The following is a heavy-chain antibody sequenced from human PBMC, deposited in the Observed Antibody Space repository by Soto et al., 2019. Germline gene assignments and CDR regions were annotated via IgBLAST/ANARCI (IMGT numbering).Heavy chain of an antibody. Sequence: SLSDAASGRTSRSDILNWVRQSPGKGLEWVSSISSSSSYLYYADSVKGRFTNSRDNAKNSLYLQMNSLRAEDKVVYYCARGFCGGDCYSESLPFDCWGQGTPVQVS. V-gene: IGHV3-21*01. D-gene: IGHD2-21*02. CDR1: GRTSRSDI. CDR2: ISSSSSYL. CDR3: ARGFCGGDCYSESLPFDC. J-gene: IGHJ4*02.